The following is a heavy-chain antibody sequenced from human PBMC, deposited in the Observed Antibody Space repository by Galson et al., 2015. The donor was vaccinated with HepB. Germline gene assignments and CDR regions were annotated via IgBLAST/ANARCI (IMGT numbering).Heavy chain of an antibody. D-gene: IGHD6-6*01. CDR2: INHSGST. V-gene: IGHV4-39*07. J-gene: IGHJ6*03. CDR3: ARVGQLVAPRYYYYMDV. CDR1: GGSISSGDYY. Sequence: ETLSLTCTVSGGSISSGDYYWSWIRQPPGKGLEWIGEINHSGSTNYNPSLKSRVTISVDTSKNQFSLKLSSVTAADTAVYYCARVGQLVAPRYYYYMDVWGKGTTVTVSS.